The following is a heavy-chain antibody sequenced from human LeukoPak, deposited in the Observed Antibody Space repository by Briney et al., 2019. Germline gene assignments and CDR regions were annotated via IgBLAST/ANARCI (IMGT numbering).Heavy chain of an antibody. CDR1: GFTFSSYS. CDR3: ARSVWGERSGYQS. Sequence: GGSLRLSCAAPGFTFSSYSMNWVRQAPGKGLERGSYISSSSSTIYYADSVKGRFTISRDNVKNTLYLTMNSLRDEDTGMYNGARSVWGERSGYQSGGRGTLVSVSS. J-gene: IGHJ4*02. V-gene: IGHV3-48*02. CDR2: ISSSSSTI. D-gene: IGHD3-3*01.